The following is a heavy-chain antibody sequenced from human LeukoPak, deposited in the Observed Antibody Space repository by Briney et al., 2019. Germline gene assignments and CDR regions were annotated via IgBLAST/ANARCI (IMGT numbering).Heavy chain of an antibody. J-gene: IGHJ4*02. CDR3: AGCIVASAFAH. CDR1: GFTFIGYA. D-gene: IGHD2-15*01. V-gene: IGHV3-23*01. Sequence: PGGSLRLSCAPSGFTFIGYAMSWVRQAPGKGLEWVSFISGDGGRTYYADSVKGRFTISRDNSKNTLSVQMHSLRSEDIAVYYCAGCIVASAFAHWGQGTLVTVSS. CDR2: ISGDGGRT.